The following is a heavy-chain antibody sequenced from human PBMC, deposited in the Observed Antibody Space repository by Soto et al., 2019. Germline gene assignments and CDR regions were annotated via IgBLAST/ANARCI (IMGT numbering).Heavy chain of an antibody. CDR3: ARDAVTFDY. Sequence: QVQLVESGGGVVQPGRSLRLSCAASGFTFSSYGMHWVRQAPGKGLEWVAVIWYDGSNKYYADSVKGRFTISRDNSKNTLYLQMNSLRAEDTAVYFCARDAVTFDYWGQGTLVTVSS. D-gene: IGHD4-4*01. CDR1: GFTFSSYG. V-gene: IGHV3-33*01. CDR2: IWYDGSNK. J-gene: IGHJ4*02.